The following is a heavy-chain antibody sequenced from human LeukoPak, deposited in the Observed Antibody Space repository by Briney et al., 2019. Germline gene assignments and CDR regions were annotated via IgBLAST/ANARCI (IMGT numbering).Heavy chain of an antibody. J-gene: IGHJ4*02. Sequence: SVKVSCKASGGTFSSYAISWVRQAPGQGLEWMGGIIPIFGTANYAQKFQGRVTITADESTSTAYMELSSLRSEDTAVYYCATEPLSGSYPFGYWGQGTLVTVSS. V-gene: IGHV1-69*13. CDR3: ATEPLSGSYPFGY. CDR2: IIPIFGTA. D-gene: IGHD3-10*01. CDR1: GGTFSSYA.